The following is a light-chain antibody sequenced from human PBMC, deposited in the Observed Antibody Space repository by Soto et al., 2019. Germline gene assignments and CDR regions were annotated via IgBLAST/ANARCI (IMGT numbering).Light chain of an antibody. CDR1: SSDVGSYNL. V-gene: IGLV2-23*01. CDR3: CSYAGSSLYV. J-gene: IGLJ1*01. CDR2: EGS. Sequence: QSALTQPASVSGSPGQSITISCTGTSSDVGSYNLVSWYQQHPGKAPKLMIYEGSKRPSGVSNRFSGSKSGNTASLTISGPQAEDEADYYCCSYAGSSLYVFGTGTKVTVL.